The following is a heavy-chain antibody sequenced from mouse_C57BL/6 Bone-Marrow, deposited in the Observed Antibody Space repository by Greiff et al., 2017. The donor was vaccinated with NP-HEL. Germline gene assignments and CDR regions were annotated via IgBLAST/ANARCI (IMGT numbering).Heavy chain of an antibody. CDR2: IYPGSGNT. Sequence: VQLQQSGAELVRPGASVKLSCKASGYTFTDYYINWVKQRPGQGLEWIARIYPGSGNTYYNEKFKGKATLTAEKSSSTAYMQLSSLTSEDSAVYFCARGILKNYFDYWGQGTTLTASS. CDR3: ARGILKNYFDY. CDR1: GYTFTDYY. V-gene: IGHV1-76*01. J-gene: IGHJ2*01.